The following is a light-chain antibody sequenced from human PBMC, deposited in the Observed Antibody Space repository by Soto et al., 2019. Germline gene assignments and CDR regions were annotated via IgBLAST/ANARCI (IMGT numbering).Light chain of an antibody. CDR1: RSVLYSPSNKTY. J-gene: IGKJ1*01. Sequence: DIVMTQSPDSLAVSLGERATINCKSSRSVLYSPSNKTYLTWLQQKPGQPPKLLIYWASTRESGVPDRFSGSGSGTDFTLTISSLQAEDVALYYCQQHYSTPWTFGQGTRVEIK. V-gene: IGKV4-1*01. CDR3: QQHYSTPWT. CDR2: WAS.